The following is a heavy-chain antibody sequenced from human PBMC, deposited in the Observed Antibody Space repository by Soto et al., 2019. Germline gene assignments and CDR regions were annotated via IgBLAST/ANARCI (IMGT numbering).Heavy chain of an antibody. J-gene: IGHJ4*02. V-gene: IGHV1-2*02. CDR3: ARGGSYYAH. CDR2: INSVSGGT. Sequence: QVQLVQPGAEVKHPGASVRVSCKASGNTHTIYFIHWLRQAPGQGLEWMGWINSVSGGTNYAPRFRGRVSMTRDTSSATAFMDLSGLRSDDTAVYYCARGGSYYAHWGQGTLVTVSS. CDR1: GNTHTIYF. D-gene: IGHD3-16*01.